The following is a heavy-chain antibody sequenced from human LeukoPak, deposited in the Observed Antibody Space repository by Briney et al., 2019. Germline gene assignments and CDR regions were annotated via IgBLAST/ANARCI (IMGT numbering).Heavy chain of an antibody. CDR1: GGSISTYY. J-gene: IGHJ4*02. CDR2: MYYSGSA. CDR3: ARHISGYYGSSPIFDY. Sequence: PSETLSLTCTVSGGSISTYYWSWIRQPPGKGLEWIGYMYYSGSASGSANYNPSLKSRVSISVDTSKNQFSLKLSSVTAADTAVYYCARHISGYYGSSPIFDYWGQGTLVTVSS. V-gene: IGHV4-59*01. D-gene: IGHD3-22*01.